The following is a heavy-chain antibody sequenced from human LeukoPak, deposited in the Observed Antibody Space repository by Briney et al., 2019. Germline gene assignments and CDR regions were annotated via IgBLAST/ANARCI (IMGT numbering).Heavy chain of an antibody. J-gene: IGHJ6*03. Sequence: SETLSLTCAVYGGSFSGYHWSWNRQPPGKGLEWIGEINHSGSTNYNPSLKSRVTISVDTSKNQFSLKLSSVTAADTAVYYCARGFRLPAAMSEYYYYYYMDVWGKGTTVTVSS. D-gene: IGHD2-2*01. CDR2: INHSGST. CDR3: ARGFRLPAAMSEYYYYYYMDV. CDR1: GGSFSGYH. V-gene: IGHV4-34*01.